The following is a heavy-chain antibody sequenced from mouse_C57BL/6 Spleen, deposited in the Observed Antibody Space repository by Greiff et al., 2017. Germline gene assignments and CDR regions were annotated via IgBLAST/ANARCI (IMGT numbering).Heavy chain of an antibody. D-gene: IGHD1-1*01. Sequence: QVTLKECGPGILQSSQTLSLTCSFSGFSLSTSGMGVSWIRQPSGKGLEWLAHIYWDDAKRYNPSMKSRLTISKDTSRTQVFLKLTSVDTADTATYYCARMDWHYGSNYWGQGTTLTVSS. CDR2: IYWDDAK. CDR3: ARMDWHYGSNY. V-gene: IGHV8-12*01. J-gene: IGHJ2*01. CDR1: GFSLSTSGMG.